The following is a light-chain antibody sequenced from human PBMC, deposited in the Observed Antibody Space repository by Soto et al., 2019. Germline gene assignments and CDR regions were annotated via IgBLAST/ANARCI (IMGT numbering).Light chain of an antibody. V-gene: IGKV3D-15*01. J-gene: IGKJ5*01. CDR2: GAL. Sequence: EIVLTQSPGTLSLSPGERATLSCRASQSVSRYLAWYQQKPGQAPRLLIYGALSRATGIPDRFSGGGSGTEFTLTISSLQSEDFAVYYCQQYNNWPPAFGQGTRLEIK. CDR3: QQYNNWPPA. CDR1: QSVSRY.